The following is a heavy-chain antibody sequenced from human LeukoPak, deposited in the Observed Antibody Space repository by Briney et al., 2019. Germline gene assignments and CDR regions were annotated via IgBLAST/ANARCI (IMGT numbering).Heavy chain of an antibody. CDR1: GGSFSGYY. J-gene: IGHJ3*02. CDR3: ARDVRDGYNYDAFDI. D-gene: IGHD5-24*01. Sequence: PSETLSLTCAVYGGSFSGYYWSWIRQPPGKGLEWIGEINHSGSTNYNPSLKSRVTMSVDTSKNQFSLKLSSVTAADTAVYYCARDVRDGYNYDAFDIWGQGTMVTVSS. CDR2: INHSGST. V-gene: IGHV4-34*01.